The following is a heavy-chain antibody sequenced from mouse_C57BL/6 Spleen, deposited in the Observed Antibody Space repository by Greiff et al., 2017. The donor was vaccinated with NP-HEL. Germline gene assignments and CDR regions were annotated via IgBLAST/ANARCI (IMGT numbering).Heavy chain of an antibody. D-gene: IGHD1-1*01. Sequence: QVQLQQSGTELVKPGASVKLSCKASGYTFTSYWMHWVKQRPGQGLEWIGNINPSNGGTNYNEKFKSKATLTVDKSSSTAYMQLSSLTSEDSAVYYCARSDGSSYWYFDVWGTGTTVTVSS. CDR1: GYTFTSYW. V-gene: IGHV1-53*01. J-gene: IGHJ1*03. CDR3: ARSDGSSYWYFDV. CDR2: INPSNGGT.